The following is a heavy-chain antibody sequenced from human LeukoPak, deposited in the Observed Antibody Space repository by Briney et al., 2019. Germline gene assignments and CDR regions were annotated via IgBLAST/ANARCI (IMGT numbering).Heavy chain of an antibody. CDR1: GYTFTGYY. J-gene: IGHJ4*02. D-gene: IGHD5-24*01. CDR3: ARVGMATAPFDY. Sequence: SVKVSCKASGYTFTGYYMHWVRQAPGQGLEWMGRIIPILGIANYAQKFQGRVTITADKSTSTAYMELSSLRSEDTAVYYCARVGMATAPFDYWGQGTLVTVSS. V-gene: IGHV1-69*04. CDR2: IIPILGIA.